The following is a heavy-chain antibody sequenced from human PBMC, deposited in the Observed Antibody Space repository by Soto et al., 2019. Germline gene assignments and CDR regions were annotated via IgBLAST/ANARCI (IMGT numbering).Heavy chain of an antibody. CDR3: VRGNSIVVVLTDEPEFAY. V-gene: IGHV3-30-3*01. CDR1: GFTFSNYA. CDR2: ISYDGSNK. D-gene: IGHD3-22*01. Sequence: VQLVESGGGVVQPGRSLRLSCAASGFTFSNYAMHWVRQAPGKGLEWVAAISYDGSNKYHADSVKGRFTISRDNSKNRLYMQMNSLRAEDTAMYYCVRGNSIVVVLTDEPEFAYWGQGTLVTVSS. J-gene: IGHJ4*02.